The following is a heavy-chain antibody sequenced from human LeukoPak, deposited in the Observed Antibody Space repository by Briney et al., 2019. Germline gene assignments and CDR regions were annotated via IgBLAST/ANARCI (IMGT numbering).Heavy chain of an antibody. J-gene: IGHJ4*02. CDR3: ARAAYDYVWGSYQPVDY. D-gene: IGHD3-16*02. CDR1: GFTFSDYY. CDR2: ISSSGSTI. V-gene: IGHV3-11*01. Sequence: GGSLRLSCAASGFTFSDYYMSWIRQAPGKGLEWVSYISSSGSTIYYADSVKGRFTISRDNAKNSLYLQMNSLRAEDTAVYYCARAAYDYVWGSYQPVDYWGQGTLVTVS.